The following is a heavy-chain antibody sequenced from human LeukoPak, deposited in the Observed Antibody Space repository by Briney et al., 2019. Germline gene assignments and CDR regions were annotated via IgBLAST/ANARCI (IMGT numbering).Heavy chain of an antibody. D-gene: IGHD3-3*01. CDR2: FNANSGAT. CDR3: ARDPYDGNDFFDD. V-gene: IGHV1-2*02. Sequence: ASVKVSCKASGYTFTGYYMHWVRQAPGQGLEWLGWFNANSGATKYAQKFQGRVTMTRDTSIGTDFMELTSLISDDTAIYYCARDPYDGNDFFDDWGQGSLVTVAS. CDR1: GYTFTGYY. J-gene: IGHJ4*02.